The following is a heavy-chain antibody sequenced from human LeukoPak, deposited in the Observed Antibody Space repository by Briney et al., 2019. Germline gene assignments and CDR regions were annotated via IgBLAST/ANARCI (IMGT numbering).Heavy chain of an antibody. V-gene: IGHV3-23*01. D-gene: IGHD2-15*01. J-gene: IGHJ4*02. CDR1: GFTFSNYA. Sequence: PGGSLRLSCAGSGFTFSNYAMSWVRQAPGKGLEWVSAITDNGGSTKYTDPVKGRFTISRDNSKNTLYLQMNSLRAEDTAIYYCARCSGDSCYSWPPDYWGQGTLVTVSS. CDR3: ARCSGDSCYSWPPDY. CDR2: ITDNGGST.